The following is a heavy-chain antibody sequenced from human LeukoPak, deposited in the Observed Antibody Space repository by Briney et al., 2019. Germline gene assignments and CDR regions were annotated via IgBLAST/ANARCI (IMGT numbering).Heavy chain of an antibody. CDR1: GFTFSSYG. CDR3: ARASRSGYDY. D-gene: IGHD3-22*01. J-gene: IGHJ4*02. CDR2: ISSYSSSI. Sequence: GGSLRLSCAASGFTFSSYGMNWVRQAPGKGPEWISYISSYSSSIYYADSVKGRFTISKDNAKNSLYVQMNRLRDEDTAVYYCARASRSGYDYWGQGTLVTVSS. V-gene: IGHV3-48*02.